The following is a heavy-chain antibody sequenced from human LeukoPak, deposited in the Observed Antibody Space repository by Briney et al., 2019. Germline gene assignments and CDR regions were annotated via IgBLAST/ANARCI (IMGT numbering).Heavy chain of an antibody. J-gene: IGHJ4*02. CDR2: IYTSGST. Sequence: SQTLSLTCTVSGGSISSGSYYWSWIRQPAGKGLEGIGRIYTSGSTNCNPSLKSRVTISVDTSKNQFSLKLSSVTAADTAVYYCARQYSYGALLDYWGQGTLVTVSS. D-gene: IGHD5-18*01. V-gene: IGHV4-61*02. CDR1: GGSISSGSYY. CDR3: ARQYSYGALLDY.